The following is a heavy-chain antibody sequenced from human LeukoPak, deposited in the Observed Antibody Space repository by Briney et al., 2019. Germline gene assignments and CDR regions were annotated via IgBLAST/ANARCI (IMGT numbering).Heavy chain of an antibody. CDR2: ISSSSSYI. J-gene: IGHJ4*02. D-gene: IGHD3-10*01. V-gene: IGHV3-21*01. Sequence: GGSLRLSCAASGFTFSSYSMNWVRQAPGKRLEWVSSISSSSSYIYYADSVKGRFTISRDNAKNSLYLQMNSLRVEDTAVYYCAREGYYGSGSYDYWGQGTLVTVSS. CDR1: GFTFSSYS. CDR3: AREGYYGSGSYDY.